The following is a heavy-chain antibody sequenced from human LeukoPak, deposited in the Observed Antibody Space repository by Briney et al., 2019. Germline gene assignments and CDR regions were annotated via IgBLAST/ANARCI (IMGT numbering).Heavy chain of an antibody. V-gene: IGHV4-59*01. CDR3: ARVAYFYGSGSYCFDY. D-gene: IGHD3-10*01. CDR1: GGSISGYY. Sequence: KPSETLSLTCSVSGGSISGYYWSWIRQSPGKRLEWIAYIYYSGNTNYNPSLKSRVNISVDTSKNQFSLKLSSVTAADTAVYYCARVAYFYGSGSYCFDYWGQGTLVTVSS. J-gene: IGHJ4*02. CDR2: IYYSGNT.